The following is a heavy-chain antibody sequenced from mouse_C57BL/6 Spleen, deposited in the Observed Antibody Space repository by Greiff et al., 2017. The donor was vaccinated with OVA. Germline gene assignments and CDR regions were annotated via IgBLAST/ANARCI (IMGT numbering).Heavy chain of an antibody. CDR3: ARETYYSNPYAMDY. Sequence: EVHLVESGPGLVKPSQSLSLTCSVTGYSITSGYYWNWIRQFPGNKLEWMGYISYDGSNNYNPSLKNRISITRDTSKNQFFLKLNSVTTEDTATYYCARETYYSNPYAMDYWGQGTSVTVSS. D-gene: IGHD2-5*01. V-gene: IGHV3-6*01. CDR2: ISYDGSN. J-gene: IGHJ4*01. CDR1: GYSITSGYY.